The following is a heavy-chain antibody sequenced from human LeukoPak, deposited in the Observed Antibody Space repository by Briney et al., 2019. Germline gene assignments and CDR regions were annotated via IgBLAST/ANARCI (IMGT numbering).Heavy chain of an antibody. J-gene: IGHJ4*02. CDR2: ISYDGSNK. V-gene: IGHV3-30-3*01. CDR3: ARDRGMQWLVRGSYYFDY. CDR1: GFTFSSYA. Sequence: GGSLRLSCAASGFTFSSYAMHWVRQAPGKGLEWVAVISYDGSNKYYADSVKGRFTISRDNSKNTLYLQMNSLRAEDTAVYYCARDRGMQWLVRGSYYFDYWGQGTLVTASS. D-gene: IGHD6-19*01.